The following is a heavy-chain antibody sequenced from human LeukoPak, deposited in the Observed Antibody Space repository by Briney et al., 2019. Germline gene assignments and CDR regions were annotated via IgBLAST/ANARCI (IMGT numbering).Heavy chain of an antibody. V-gene: IGHV3-NL1*01. Sequence: GGSLRPSCAASGFTFSSYGMHWVRQAPGKGLEWVSVIYSGGSTYYADSVKGRFTISRDNSKNTLYLQMNSLRAEDTAVYYCATLMGVVPYFDYWGQGTLVTVSS. CDR1: GFTFSSYG. J-gene: IGHJ4*02. D-gene: IGHD2-15*01. CDR2: IYSGGST. CDR3: ATLMGVVPYFDY.